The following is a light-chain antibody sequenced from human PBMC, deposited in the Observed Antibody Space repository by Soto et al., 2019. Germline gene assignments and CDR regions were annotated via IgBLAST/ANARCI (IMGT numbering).Light chain of an antibody. CDR2: GAS. Sequence: LLTPSPGPLSLSPGEGAPLSCRASQTVAYSYLAWYRQKPGQTPKLLIYGASSRATGIPDRFSGSGSGTKFTLTVSRLEPEDFAVYCCQQYGSSPYTFGQGTKLEIK. V-gene: IGKV3-20*01. CDR1: QTVAYSY. J-gene: IGKJ2*01. CDR3: QQYGSSPYT.